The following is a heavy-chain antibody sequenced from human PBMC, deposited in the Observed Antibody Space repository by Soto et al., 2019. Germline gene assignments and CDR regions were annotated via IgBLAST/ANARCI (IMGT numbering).Heavy chain of an antibody. J-gene: IGHJ4*02. CDR3: AKDKTHIYDYIWGSYRYIRSHPDY. CDR2: ISGSGGST. CDR1: GFTFSSYA. D-gene: IGHD3-16*02. Sequence: GGSLRLSCAASGFTFSSYAMSWVRQAPGKGLEWVSAISGSGGSTYYADSVKGRFTISRDNSKNTLYRQMNSLRAEDKAVYYCAKDKTHIYDYIWGSYRYIRSHPDYWGQGTLVTVSS. V-gene: IGHV3-23*01.